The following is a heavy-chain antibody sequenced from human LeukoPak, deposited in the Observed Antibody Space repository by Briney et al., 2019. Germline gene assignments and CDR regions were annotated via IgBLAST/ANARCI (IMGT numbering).Heavy chain of an antibody. CDR3: ARDRNSAYYSDY. Sequence: PGVSLRLSCAASGFTFSTYSMNWVRQAPGKGLEWVSSISSSSSYIYYADSVKGRFTISRDNAKNSLYLQMNSLRAEDTAVYFCARDRNSAYYSDYWGQGTLVTVSS. V-gene: IGHV3-21*01. CDR1: GFTFSTYS. CDR2: ISSSSSYI. J-gene: IGHJ4*02. D-gene: IGHD3-22*01.